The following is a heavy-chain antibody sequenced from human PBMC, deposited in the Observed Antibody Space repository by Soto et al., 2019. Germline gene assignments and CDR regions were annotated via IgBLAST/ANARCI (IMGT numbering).Heavy chain of an antibody. CDR3: ARPSGSYGDYAWSLAY. Sequence: QIQLVQSGAEVKKPGASVKVSCKASGYAFGGYAISWVRQAPGQGLEWMGWVSAYSGHTDYAQNLQGRVSMTTETSTSTAYMELGSLTSDDTAVYYCARPSGSYGDYAWSLAYWGQGTLVTVFS. V-gene: IGHV1-18*04. D-gene: IGHD4-17*01. J-gene: IGHJ4*02. CDR1: GYAFGGYA. CDR2: VSAYSGHT.